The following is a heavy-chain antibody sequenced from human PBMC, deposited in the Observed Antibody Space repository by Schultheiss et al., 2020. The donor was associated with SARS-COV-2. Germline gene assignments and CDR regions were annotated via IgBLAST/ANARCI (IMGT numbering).Heavy chain of an antibody. J-gene: IGHJ6*02. CDR2: IYSGGST. D-gene: IGHD6-6*01. V-gene: IGHV3-53*01. Sequence: GGSLRLSCAASGFTVSSNYMSWVRQAPGKGLEWVSVIYSGGSTYYADSVKGRFTISRDNAKNSLYLQMNSLRAEDTAVYYCAREPRIAARPNYYYYYGMDVWGQGTTVTVSS. CDR3: AREPRIAARPNYYYYYGMDV. CDR1: GFTVSSNY.